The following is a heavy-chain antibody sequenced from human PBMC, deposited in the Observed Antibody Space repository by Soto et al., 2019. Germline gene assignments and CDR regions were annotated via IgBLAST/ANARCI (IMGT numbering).Heavy chain of an antibody. V-gene: IGHV2-70*04. CDR2: IDWDDDK. D-gene: IGHD2-15*01. J-gene: IGHJ4*02. CDR3: ARMFHCSGGTCPFDC. Sequence: SGPTLVNPTQTLTLTCTFSGFSLSTSGMRVSWIRQPPGKALEWLARIDWDDDKFYNTSLKTRLTISKDSSKNQVVLTMTNMDPVDTATYYCARMFHCSGGTCPFDCWGQGARVTVCS. CDR1: GFSLSTSGMR.